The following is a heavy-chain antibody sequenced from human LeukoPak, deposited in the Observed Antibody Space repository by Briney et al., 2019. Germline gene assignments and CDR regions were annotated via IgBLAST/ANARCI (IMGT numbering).Heavy chain of an antibody. CDR2: IYSSGST. Sequence: PSETLSLTCTVSGGSFSSYFWTWIRQPAGKGLEWIGRIYSSGSTNYNPSFKSRVTMSVDTSKNQFSLKLSSVTAADTALYYCATDVGYSYGSFDYWGQGTLVTVSS. J-gene: IGHJ4*02. CDR1: GGSFSSYF. V-gene: IGHV4-4*07. D-gene: IGHD5-18*01. CDR3: ATDVGYSYGSFDY.